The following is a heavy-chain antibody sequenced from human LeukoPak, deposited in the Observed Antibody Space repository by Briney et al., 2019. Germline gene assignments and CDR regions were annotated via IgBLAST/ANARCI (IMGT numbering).Heavy chain of an antibody. Sequence: SETLSLTCAVYGGSFIGFHWNWIRQAPGKGLEWIGDINHSGSTNYNPSLTSRVTISVDPSKNQFSLNLSSVTAADTAVYYCARDIAAMVNDYYYMDVWGKGTTVTISS. CDR3: ARDIAAMVNDYYYMDV. CDR1: GGSFIGFH. V-gene: IGHV4-34*01. J-gene: IGHJ6*03. D-gene: IGHD5-18*01. CDR2: INHSGST.